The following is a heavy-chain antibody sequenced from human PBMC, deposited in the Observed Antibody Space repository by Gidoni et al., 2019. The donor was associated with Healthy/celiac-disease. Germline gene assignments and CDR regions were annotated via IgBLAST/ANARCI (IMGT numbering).Heavy chain of an antibody. D-gene: IGHD3-22*01. CDR2: IWYDGSNK. Sequence: QVQLVESGGGVVQPGRSLRLCCAASGFTFSSYGMHWVRQAPGKGLEWVAVIWYDGSNKYYADSVKGRFTISRDNSKNTLYLQMNSLRAEDTAVYYCARDRSTMIPFDYWGQGTLVTVSS. CDR1: GFTFSSYG. J-gene: IGHJ4*02. CDR3: ARDRSTMIPFDY. V-gene: IGHV3-33*01.